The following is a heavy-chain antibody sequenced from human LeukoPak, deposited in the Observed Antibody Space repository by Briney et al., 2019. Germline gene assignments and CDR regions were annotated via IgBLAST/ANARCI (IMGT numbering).Heavy chain of an antibody. CDR2: IKEDGSDK. CDR1: GFTFSNYW. CDR3: ATGWLDH. J-gene: IGHJ4*02. D-gene: IGHD2-15*01. V-gene: IGHV3-7*03. Sequence: PGGSLRIPCAASGFTFSNYWMSWVRQAPGKGLEWVANIKEDGSDKYYVDSVKGRFTISRDHAKDSLYLQMNSLRVEDTAVYYCATGWLDHWGQGALVTVSS.